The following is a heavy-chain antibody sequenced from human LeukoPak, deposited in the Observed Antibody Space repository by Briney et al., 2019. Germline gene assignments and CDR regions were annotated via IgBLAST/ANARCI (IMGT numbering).Heavy chain of an antibody. CDR3: AKHYGGTSGSYPFDY. CDR1: GFTFSSYA. D-gene: IGHD1-26*01. Sequence: PGGSLRLSCAASGFTFSSYAMSWVRQAPGKGLEWVSAISGSGGSTHYADSVKGRFTISRDNSKNTLYLQMNSLRAEDTAVYYCAKHYGGTSGSYPFDYWGQGTLVTVSS. CDR2: ISGSGGST. V-gene: IGHV3-23*01. J-gene: IGHJ4*02.